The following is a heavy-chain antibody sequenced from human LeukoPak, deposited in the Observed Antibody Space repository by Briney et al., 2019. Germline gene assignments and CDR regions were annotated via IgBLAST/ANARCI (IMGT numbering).Heavy chain of an antibody. D-gene: IGHD3-22*01. CDR3: ARKRDSSGYYPEYYFDY. CDR2: IYHSGST. CDR1: GGSISSGGYS. V-gene: IGHV4-30-2*01. J-gene: IGHJ4*02. Sequence: SQTLSLTCAVSGGSISSGGYSWSWIRQPPGKGLEWIGYIYHSGSTYYNPSLKSRVTISVDRSKNQFPLKLSSVTAADTAVYYCARKRDSSGYYPEYYFDYWGQGTLVTVSS.